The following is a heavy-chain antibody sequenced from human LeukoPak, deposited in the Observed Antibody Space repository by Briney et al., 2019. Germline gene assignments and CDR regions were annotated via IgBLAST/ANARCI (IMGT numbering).Heavy chain of an antibody. Sequence: ASVKVSCKVSGYTLSELSMHWVRQSPGKGLEWMGGFDVAETDTIYAQKFQGRATMTEDTSTDTAYMELNSLSSEDTAVYYCSSSGVEEWQGLHFWGQGTLVTVSS. D-gene: IGHD3-3*01. CDR2: FDVAETDT. V-gene: IGHV1-24*01. CDR1: GYTLSELS. J-gene: IGHJ4*02. CDR3: SSSGVEEWQGLHF.